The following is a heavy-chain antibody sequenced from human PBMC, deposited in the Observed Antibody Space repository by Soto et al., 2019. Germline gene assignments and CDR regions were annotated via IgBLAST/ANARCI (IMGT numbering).Heavy chain of an antibody. Sequence: GGSLRLSCSASGFTFSSYAMHWVRQAPGKGLEYVSAISYDGGSTYYADSVKGRFTISRDNSKNTLYLQMNSLRAEDTAVYYCARSDTAMVPPYYYYGMDVWGQGTTVTVSS. CDR3: ARSDTAMVPPYYYYGMDV. CDR2: ISYDGGST. D-gene: IGHD5-18*01. CDR1: GFTFSSYA. V-gene: IGHV3-64*04. J-gene: IGHJ6*02.